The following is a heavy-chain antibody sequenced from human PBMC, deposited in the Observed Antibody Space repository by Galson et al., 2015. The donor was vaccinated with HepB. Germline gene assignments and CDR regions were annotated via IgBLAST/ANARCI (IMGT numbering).Heavy chain of an antibody. CDR3: ARDIVRNKGGNY. CDR2: INPNSGGT. CDR1: GYTFTGYY. J-gene: IGHJ4*02. D-gene: IGHD2-8*01. V-gene: IGHV1-2*02. Sequence: SVKVSCKASGYTFTGYYMHWVRQAPGQGLEWMGWINPNSGGTNYAQKFQGRATMTRDTSISTAYMELSRLRSDDTAVYYCARDIVRNKGGNYWGQGTLVTVSS.